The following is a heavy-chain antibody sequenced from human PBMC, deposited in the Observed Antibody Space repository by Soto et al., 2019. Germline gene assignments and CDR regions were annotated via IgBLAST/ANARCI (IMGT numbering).Heavy chain of an antibody. J-gene: IGHJ4*02. CDR2: IYPGDSDT. CDR3: ARDGRDTAMVY. V-gene: IGHV5-51*01. D-gene: IGHD5-18*01. CDR1: GYSFTSFW. Sequence: PGESLKISCKGSGYSFTSFWIGWVRQMPGKGLEWMGIIYPGDSDTRYSPSFQGQVTISADTSISTAYMELSRLRSDDTAVYYCARDGRDTAMVYWGQGTLVTVSS.